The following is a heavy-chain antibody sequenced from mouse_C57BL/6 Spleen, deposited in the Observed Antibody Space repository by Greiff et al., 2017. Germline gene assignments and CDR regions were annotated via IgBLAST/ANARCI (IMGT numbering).Heavy chain of an antibody. Sequence: VQLQQPGAELVRPGTSVKVSCKASGYAFTNYLIKWVKQRPGQGLEWIGVINPGSGGTNYNEKFKGKATLTADKSSSTAYMQLSSLTSEYSAVYGCAIGDYDYDAMDYWGQGTSVTVSS. CDR1: GYAFTNYL. V-gene: IGHV1-54*01. CDR3: AIGDYDYDAMDY. CDR2: INPGSGGT. J-gene: IGHJ4*01. D-gene: IGHD1-1*02.